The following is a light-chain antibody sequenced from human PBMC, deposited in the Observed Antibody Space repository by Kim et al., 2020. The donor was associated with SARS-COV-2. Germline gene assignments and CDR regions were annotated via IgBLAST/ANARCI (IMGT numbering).Light chain of an antibody. CDR3: QQRSDWPPWT. V-gene: IGKV3-11*01. J-gene: IGKJ1*01. CDR1: QSVGSY. Sequence: EIVLTQSPATLSLSPGERATLSCRASQSVGSYLAWYQQKPGQAPRLLIYDVSNRATGIPPRFSGSGSGTDFTLTISSLEPEDFAVYYCQQRSDWPPWTFGQGTKVDIK. CDR2: DVS.